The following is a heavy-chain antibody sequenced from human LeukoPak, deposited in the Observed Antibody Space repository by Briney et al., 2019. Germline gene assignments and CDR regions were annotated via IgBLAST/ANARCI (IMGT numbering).Heavy chain of an antibody. CDR2: IYYSGST. CDR3: ARFTDDYVWGSYRNHDAFDI. V-gene: IGHV4-59*01. D-gene: IGHD3-16*02. J-gene: IGHJ3*02. Sequence: SETLSLTCTVSGGSISSYYWSWIRQPPGEGLEWIGYIYYSGSTNYNPSLKSRVTISVDTSKNQFSLKLSSVTAADTAVYYCARFTDDYVWGSYRNHDAFDIWGQGTMVTVSS. CDR1: GGSISSYY.